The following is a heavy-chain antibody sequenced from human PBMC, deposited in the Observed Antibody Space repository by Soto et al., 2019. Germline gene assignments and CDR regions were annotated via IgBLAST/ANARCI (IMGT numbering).Heavy chain of an antibody. CDR2: ISSSGSYT. CDR3: ATHSPPVGPYYFDY. D-gene: IGHD2-15*01. J-gene: IGHJ4*02. V-gene: IGHV3-11*03. CDR1: GFIFSDYY. Sequence: PGGSLRLSCAASGFIFSDYYMSWIRQAPGKGLEWVSYISSSGSYTNYADSVKGRFTISRDNAKNSLYLQMNSLRAEDTAVYYCATHSPPVGPYYFDYWGQGTLVTVSS.